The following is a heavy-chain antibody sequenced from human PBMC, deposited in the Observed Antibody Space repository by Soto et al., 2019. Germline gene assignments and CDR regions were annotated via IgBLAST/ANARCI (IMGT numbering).Heavy chain of an antibody. CDR1: GFSLSTSGMC. V-gene: IGHV2-70*01. J-gene: IGHJ6*02. D-gene: IGHD4-4*01. CDR2: IDWDDDK. Sequence: PTLVNPTQTLTLTCTFSGFSLSTSGMCVSWIRQPPGKALEWLALIDWDDDKYYSTSLKTRLTISKDTSKNQVVLTMTNMDPVDTATYYCARIPASNYFYGMDVWGQGTTVTVSS. CDR3: ARIPASNYFYGMDV.